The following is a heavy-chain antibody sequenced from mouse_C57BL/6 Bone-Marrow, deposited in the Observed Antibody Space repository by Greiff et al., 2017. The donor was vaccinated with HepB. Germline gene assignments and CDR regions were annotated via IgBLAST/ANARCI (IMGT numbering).Heavy chain of an antibody. CDR2: IYPRSGNT. D-gene: IGHD1-1*01. Sequence: QVQLKESGAELARPGASVKLSCKASGYTFTSYGISWVKQRTGQGLEWIGEIYPRSGNTYYNEKFKGKATLTADKSSSTAYMGLRSLTSEDSAVYFCRYGSKDFDYWGQGTTLTVSS. CDR1: GYTFTSYG. CDR3: RYGSKDFDY. V-gene: IGHV1-81*01. J-gene: IGHJ2*01.